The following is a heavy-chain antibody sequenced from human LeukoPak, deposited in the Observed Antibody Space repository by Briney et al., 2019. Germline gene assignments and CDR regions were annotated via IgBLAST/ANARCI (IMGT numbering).Heavy chain of an antibody. Sequence: GGSLRLSCAASGFTFSPYWMHWVRQAPGKGLVWISRVNGGGTSTSYADSVKGRFTISRDNAKNTVYLRMDSLRAEDTAVYYCGRDTSYGMDVWGQGTTVTVSS. V-gene: IGHV3-74*01. CDR1: GFTFSPYW. CDR2: VNGGGTST. CDR3: GRDTSYGMDV. J-gene: IGHJ6*02.